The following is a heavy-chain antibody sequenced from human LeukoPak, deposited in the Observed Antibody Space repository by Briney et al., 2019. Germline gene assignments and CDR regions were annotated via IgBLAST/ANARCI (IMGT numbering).Heavy chain of an antibody. D-gene: IGHD3-3*01. V-gene: IGHV3-23*01. J-gene: IGHJ3*02. Sequence: PGGSLRLSCAASGFTFSSYAMTWVRQAPGKGLEWVSSISSSGGSTYYADSVKGRFTISRDNSKNTLYLQMNSLRAEDTAVYYCAKDRGHDFWSGYRSPDAFDIWGQGTMVTVSS. CDR3: AKDRGHDFWSGYRSPDAFDI. CDR1: GFTFSSYA. CDR2: ISSSGGST.